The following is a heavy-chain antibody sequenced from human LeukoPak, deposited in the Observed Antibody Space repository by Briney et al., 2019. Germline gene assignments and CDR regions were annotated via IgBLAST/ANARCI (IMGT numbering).Heavy chain of an antibody. Sequence: SETLSLTCAVYGGSFSGYYWSWIRQPPGKGLEWIGEISHSGSTNYNPSLKSRVTISVDTSKNQFSLKLSSVTAADTAVYYCARGPKGPQWGSLFGRFDPWGQGTLVTVSS. CDR1: GGSFSGYY. CDR2: ISHSGST. V-gene: IGHV4-34*01. J-gene: IGHJ5*02. D-gene: IGHD3-10*02. CDR3: ARGPKGPQWGSLFGRFDP.